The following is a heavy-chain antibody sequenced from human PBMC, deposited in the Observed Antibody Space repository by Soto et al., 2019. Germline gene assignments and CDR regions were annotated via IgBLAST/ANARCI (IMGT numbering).Heavy chain of an antibody. V-gene: IGHV4-31*03. D-gene: IGHD5-18*01. Sequence: SETLSLTCTVSGGSISSGGYYWSWIRQHPGKGLEWIGYIYYSGSTYYNPSLKSRVTVSVDTSKNQFSLKLSSVTAADTAVYYCAREVKLWSKTQYYFDYWGQGTLVTVSS. CDR1: GGSISSGGYY. CDR3: AREVKLWSKTQYYFDY. J-gene: IGHJ4*02. CDR2: IYYSGST.